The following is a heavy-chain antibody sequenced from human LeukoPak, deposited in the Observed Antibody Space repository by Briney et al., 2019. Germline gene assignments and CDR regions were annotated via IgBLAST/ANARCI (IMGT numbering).Heavy chain of an antibody. J-gene: IGHJ4*02. CDR2: ISSSGTTI. CDR3: ARDGPGYSFDY. CDR1: GFIFSSFD. D-gene: IGHD5-18*01. V-gene: IGHV3-48*03. Sequence: GGSLRLSCAASGFIFSSFDMNWVRQAPGKGLEWVSYISSSGTTIYYADSVKGRFTISRDNARNSLYLQVDSLRAEDTAVFYCARDGPGYSFDYWGQGTLVTVSS.